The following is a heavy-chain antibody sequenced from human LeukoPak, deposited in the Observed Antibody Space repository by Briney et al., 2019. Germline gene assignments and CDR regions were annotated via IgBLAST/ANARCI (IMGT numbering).Heavy chain of an antibody. CDR2: IIPILGIA. CDR3: ARARAFDI. J-gene: IGHJ3*02. Sequence: ASVKVSCKASGGTFSSYAISWVRQAPGRGVEWMGRIIPILGIANYAQKFQGRVTITADKSTSTAYMELSSLRSEDTAVYYCARARAFDIWGQGTMVTVSS. V-gene: IGHV1-69*04. CDR1: GGTFSSYA.